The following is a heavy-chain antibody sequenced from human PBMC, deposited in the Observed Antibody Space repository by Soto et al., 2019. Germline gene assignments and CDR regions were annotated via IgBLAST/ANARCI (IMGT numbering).Heavy chain of an antibody. V-gene: IGHV3-33*01. CDR3: TRESARWLQLGQLAFDI. CDR1: GFTFSSYG. J-gene: IGHJ3*02. D-gene: IGHD5-12*01. CDR2: IWYDGSKK. Sequence: GGSLRFSCAASGFTFSSYGMHWVRQAPGRGLEWVAVIWYDGSKKYYAESVKGRFTISRDNLKNTLYLQMNSLRAEDTAVYYCTRESARWLQLGQLAFDIWGQGTMVTVSS.